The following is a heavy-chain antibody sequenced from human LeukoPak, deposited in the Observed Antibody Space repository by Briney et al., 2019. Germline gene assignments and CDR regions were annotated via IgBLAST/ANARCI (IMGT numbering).Heavy chain of an antibody. V-gene: IGHV3-23*01. CDR1: GFSFSTYD. Sequence: GGSLRLSCVGSGFSFSTYDMGWVRQTPGKGLEWVSAISTTGGYTEDADSVKGRFTISRDDSQNTLFLQMHSLRAEDTAVYYCAKKPATIKFPFDIWGQGTLVTVSP. CDR2: ISTTGGYT. J-gene: IGHJ4*02. D-gene: IGHD5-24*01. CDR3: AKKPATIKFPFDI.